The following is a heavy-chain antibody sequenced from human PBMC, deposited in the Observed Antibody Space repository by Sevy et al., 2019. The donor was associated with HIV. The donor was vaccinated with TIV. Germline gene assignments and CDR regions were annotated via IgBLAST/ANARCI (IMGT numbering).Heavy chain of an antibody. V-gene: IGHV4-34*01. Sequence: SETLSLTCAVYGGSFSGYYWNWIRQSPGKGLEWIGEINHSGSTHYNPSLKSRVTISVDTSKNQFSLRLNSVTAADTAVYYGARAPPVVVVPGAPSWFDPWGQGPLVTFSS. CDR2: INHSGST. J-gene: IGHJ5*02. CDR3: ARAPPVVVVPGAPSWFDP. CDR1: GGSFSGYY. D-gene: IGHD2-2*01.